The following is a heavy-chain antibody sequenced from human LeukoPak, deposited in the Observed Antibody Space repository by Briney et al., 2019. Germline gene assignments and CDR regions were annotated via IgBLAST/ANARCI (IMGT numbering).Heavy chain of an antibody. CDR3: AKGQQWELPTYLDD. J-gene: IGHJ4*02. Sequence: GGSLRLSCAASGFTFDDYAMHWVRQAPGRGLEWVSGISWNSGKIGYADSVKGRFTISRDNAKNSLYLQMSSLRAEDMALYYCAKGQQWELPTYLDDWGQGTLVTVSS. CDR2: ISWNSGKI. D-gene: IGHD1-26*01. V-gene: IGHV3-9*03. CDR1: GFTFDDYA.